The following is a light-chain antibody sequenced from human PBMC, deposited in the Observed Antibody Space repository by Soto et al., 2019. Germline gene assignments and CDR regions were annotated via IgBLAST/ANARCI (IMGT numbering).Light chain of an antibody. J-gene: IGKJ5*01. V-gene: IGKV3-11*01. CDR3: QKRSSWPPN. Sequence: DIVLTQSPGTLSLSTGARATLSCRASQSVSSYLAWYQQRPGQAPRLLIYDASNRATGVPARFSGSGSGKDGTLTISSLEPEDLAVDYCQKRSSWPPNVGQGKRLAIK. CDR1: QSVSSY. CDR2: DAS.